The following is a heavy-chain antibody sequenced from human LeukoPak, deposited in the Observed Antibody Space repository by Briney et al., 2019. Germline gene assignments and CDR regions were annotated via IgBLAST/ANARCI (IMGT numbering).Heavy chain of an antibody. CDR2: ISYDGSNK. Sequence: PGGSLRLSCAASGFTFSSYAMHWVRQAPGKGLEWVAVISYDGSNKYYADSVKGRFTISRDNSKNTLYLQMNSLRAEDTAVYYCAKDPGGGLLYYYGMDVWGQGTTVTVSS. CDR1: GFTFSSYA. J-gene: IGHJ6*02. V-gene: IGHV3-30-3*01. CDR3: AKDPGGGLLYYYGMDV. D-gene: IGHD3-16*01.